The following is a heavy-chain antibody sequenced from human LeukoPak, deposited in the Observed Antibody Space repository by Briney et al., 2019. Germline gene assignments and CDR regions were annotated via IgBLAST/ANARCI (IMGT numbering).Heavy chain of an antibody. Sequence: ASVKVSCKASGGTFSSYAISWVRQAPGQGLEWMGRIIPILGIANYAQKFQGRVTITADKPTSTAYMELSSLRSEDTAVYYCARDLGSGGSFRPTPWGQGTLVTVSS. D-gene: IGHD2-15*01. CDR1: GGTFSSYA. J-gene: IGHJ5*02. CDR3: ARDLGSGGSFRPTP. CDR2: IIPILGIA. V-gene: IGHV1-69*04.